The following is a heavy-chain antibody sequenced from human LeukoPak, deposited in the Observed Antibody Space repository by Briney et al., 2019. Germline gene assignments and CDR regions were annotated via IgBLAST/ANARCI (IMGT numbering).Heavy chain of an antibody. CDR2: IIPIFGTA. V-gene: IGHV1-69*05. Sequence: GASEKVSCKASGGTYSSYAISWVRQAPGQGLECVGRIIPIFGTAKYAQKFQGRVTITTDESSSTAYMELSSLRSEDTAVYYCARDPPPSVSYDSRDIWGQGTMVTVSS. D-gene: IGHD1-26*01. CDR1: GGTYSSYA. CDR3: ARDPPPSVSYDSRDI. J-gene: IGHJ3*02.